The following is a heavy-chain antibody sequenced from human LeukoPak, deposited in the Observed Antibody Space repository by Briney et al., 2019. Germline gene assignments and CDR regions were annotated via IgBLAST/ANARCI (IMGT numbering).Heavy chain of an antibody. J-gene: IGHJ2*01. V-gene: IGHV3-11*05. CDR3: AREGLVDFQLSRHWYFDH. Sequence: PGGSLRLSCAVSGFTFSDYYVSWIRQAPGKGLEWVSYISSRSSCTNYADSVKGRFTISRDNAKNSLYLQMNSLRAEDTAVYYCAREGLVDFQLSRHWYFDHWGRGTLVTVSS. D-gene: IGHD3-3*01. CDR1: GFTFSDYY. CDR2: ISSRSSCT.